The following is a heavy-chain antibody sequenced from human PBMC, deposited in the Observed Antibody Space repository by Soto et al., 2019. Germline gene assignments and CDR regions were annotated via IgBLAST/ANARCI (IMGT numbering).Heavy chain of an antibody. J-gene: IGHJ6*02. CDR2: IIPIFGTA. Sequence: QVQLVQSGAEVKKPGSSVKVSCKASGGTFSSYAISWVRQAPGQGLEWMGGIIPIFGTANYAQKFQGRVTITADESTSTAYIELSSLRSEDTAVYYCASSAAGGNHYYYGMDVWGQGTTVTVSS. V-gene: IGHV1-69*01. D-gene: IGHD6-13*01. CDR3: ASSAAGGNHYYYGMDV. CDR1: GGTFSSYA.